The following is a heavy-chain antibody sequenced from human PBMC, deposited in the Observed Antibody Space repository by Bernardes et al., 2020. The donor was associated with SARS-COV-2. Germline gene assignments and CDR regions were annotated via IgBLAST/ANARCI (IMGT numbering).Heavy chain of an antibody. CDR1: GFTVSSNY. J-gene: IGHJ3*02. Sequence: GGSLRLSCAASGFTVSSNYVSWVRKAPGKGLEWVSVIYSGGSTYYADSVKGRFTISRDNSKNTLYLQMNSLRAEDTAVYYCARVLVNRYYDSSGYRRGSAFDIWGQGTMVTVSS. CDR3: ARVLVNRYYDSSGYRRGSAFDI. D-gene: IGHD3-22*01. V-gene: IGHV3-53*05. CDR2: IYSGGST.